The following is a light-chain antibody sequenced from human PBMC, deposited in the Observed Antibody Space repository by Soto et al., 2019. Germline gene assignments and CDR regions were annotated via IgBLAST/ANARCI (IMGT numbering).Light chain of an antibody. V-gene: IGKV1-39*01. CDR2: AAS. CDR3: EQTYSTPVT. J-gene: IGKJ5*01. CDR1: QNIYNY. Sequence: DIQMTQSPSSLSASVGDRVTVTCRTSQNIYNYLNWCQQKPGKAPKLLIYAASSVQSGVPLRFSGTGSGTDFTLTISSLQPEDFATYYCEQTYSTPVTFGQGTRLEIK.